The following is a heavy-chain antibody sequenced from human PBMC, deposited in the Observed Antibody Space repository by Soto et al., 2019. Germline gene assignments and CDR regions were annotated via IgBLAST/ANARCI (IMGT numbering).Heavy chain of an antibody. Sequence: GGSLRLSCVASGFTFSSYAMSWVRQAPGKGLEWVSAISGSGGSTYYADSVKGRFTISRDNSKNTLYLQMNSLRAEDTAVYYCAKALSEYQLLWFAFDIWGQGTMVTVSS. J-gene: IGHJ3*02. V-gene: IGHV3-23*01. CDR3: AKALSEYQLLWFAFDI. CDR1: GFTFSSYA. CDR2: ISGSGGST. D-gene: IGHD2-2*01.